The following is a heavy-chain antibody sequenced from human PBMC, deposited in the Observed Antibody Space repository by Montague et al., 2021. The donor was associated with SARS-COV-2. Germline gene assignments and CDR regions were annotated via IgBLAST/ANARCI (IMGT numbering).Heavy chain of an antibody. V-gene: IGHV3-43*02. J-gene: IGHJ3*01. D-gene: IGHD3-10*01. CDR3: VKDMSEFDDLNAFDV. CDR2: INGDGLTT. Sequence: FLRLSCAASGFTFDDYAMHWARQAPGAGLEWVSLINGDGLTTLVTDSVEGRFIISRDNSKNSLYLQMKSLRTEDTALYFCVKDMSEFDDLNAFDVWGQGTQVTVSS. CDR1: GFTFDDYA.